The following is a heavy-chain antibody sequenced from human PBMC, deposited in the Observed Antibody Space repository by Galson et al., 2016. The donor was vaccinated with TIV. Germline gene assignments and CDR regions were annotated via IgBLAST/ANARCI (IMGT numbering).Heavy chain of an antibody. CDR3: AKTIDVSGVLINYFYYGMDV. J-gene: IGHJ6*02. V-gene: IGHV3-23*01. Sequence: SLRLSCAASGFTFRDYAMHWVRQAPGKGLEWVASISATGGSTFYTGSVRGRFTTSRDNSNDHLSLHMSNLRAEDTAVYYCAKTIDVSGVLINYFYYGMDVWGHGTTVSVSS. CDR1: GFTFRDYA. D-gene: IGHD3-3*01. CDR2: ISATGGST.